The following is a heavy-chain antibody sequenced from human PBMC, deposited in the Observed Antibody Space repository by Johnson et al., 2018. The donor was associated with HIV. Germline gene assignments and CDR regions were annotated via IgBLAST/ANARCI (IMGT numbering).Heavy chain of an antibody. Sequence: MQLVESGGGLVQPGGSLRLSCAASGLTVSSNYITWVRQGPGKGLEWVSVINSGGGTYYADSVTGSFTISRDNSKNTLYLQMNSLRAEDTAVYFCARGCRDGYTCDVFDVWGQGTRVTVSS. J-gene: IGHJ3*01. CDR2: INSGGGT. D-gene: IGHD5-24*01. CDR1: GLTVSSNY. CDR3: ARGCRDGYTCDVFDV. V-gene: IGHV3-66*01.